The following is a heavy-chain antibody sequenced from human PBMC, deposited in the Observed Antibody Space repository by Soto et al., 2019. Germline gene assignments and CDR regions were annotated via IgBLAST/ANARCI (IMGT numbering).Heavy chain of an antibody. CDR1: GDSISSYS. CDR3: ARYSPPKKTYDSNPGWFDP. CDR2: IHYNGNT. J-gene: IGHJ5*02. D-gene: IGHD3-22*01. V-gene: IGHV4-59*01. Sequence: SETLSLTCTVSGDSISSYSWSWIRQPPGKGLEWIGNIHYNGNTKYSPSLKSRVTMSVDTSKNHFSLKLISVTTADTAVYFCARYSPPKKTYDSNPGWFDPWGQGTLVTVSS.